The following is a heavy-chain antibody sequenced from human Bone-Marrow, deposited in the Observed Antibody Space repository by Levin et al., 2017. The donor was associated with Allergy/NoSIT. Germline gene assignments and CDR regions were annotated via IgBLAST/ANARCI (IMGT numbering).Heavy chain of an antibody. J-gene: IGHJ3*02. V-gene: IGHV1-69*04. D-gene: IGHD2-2*01. CDR2: IIPILGIA. Sequence: VASVKVSCKASGGTFSSYAISWVRQAPGQGLEWMGRIIPILGIANYAQKFQGRVTITADKSTSTAYMELSSLRSEDTAVYYCARAQTHRAGVVVVPAATVDAFDIWGQGTMVTVSS. CDR1: GGTFSSYA. CDR3: ARAQTHRAGVVVVPAATVDAFDI.